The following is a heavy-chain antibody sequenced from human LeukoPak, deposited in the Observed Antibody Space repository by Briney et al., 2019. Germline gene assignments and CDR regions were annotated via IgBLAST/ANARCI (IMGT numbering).Heavy chain of an antibody. CDR3: ARVAGYSYGYLDY. J-gene: IGHJ4*02. CDR2: ISSSSSHI. Sequence: GGSLRLSCAASGFTFSSYSMNWVRQAPGKGLEWVSSISSSSSHIYYADSVKGRFTISRDNAKNSLYLQMNSLRAEDTAVYYCARVAGYSYGYLDYWGQGTLVTVSS. V-gene: IGHV3-21*01. CDR1: GFTFSSYS. D-gene: IGHD5-18*01.